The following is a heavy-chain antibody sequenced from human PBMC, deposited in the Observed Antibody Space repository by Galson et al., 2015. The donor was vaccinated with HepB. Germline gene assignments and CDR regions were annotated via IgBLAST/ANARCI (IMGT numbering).Heavy chain of an antibody. J-gene: IGHJ4*02. V-gene: IGHV3-23*01. CDR2: ISASGGST. D-gene: IGHD6-19*01. Sequence: SLRLSCAASGFTFSSYAMSWVRQAPGEGLEWVSGISASGGSTFYADSVKGRFTISRDNSKNTLYLQVNSLRAEDTAIYYCAKIRGYSSGWNHFDYWGQGTLVTVSS. CDR3: AKIRGYSSGWNHFDY. CDR1: GFTFSSYA.